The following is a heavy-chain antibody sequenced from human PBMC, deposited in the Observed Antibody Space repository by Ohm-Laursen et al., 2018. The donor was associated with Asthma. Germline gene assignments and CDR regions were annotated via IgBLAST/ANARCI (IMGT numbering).Heavy chain of an antibody. V-gene: IGHV4-28*01. Sequence: SDTLSLTCAVSGYSISSSNWWGWIRQPPGKGLEWIGYIYYSGSTYYNPSLKSRVTMSVDTSKNQFSLKLSSVTAVDTAVYYCARIAYGSGYLWFDPWGQGTLVTVSS. D-gene: IGHD3-10*01. CDR2: IYYSGST. CDR1: GYSISSSNW. J-gene: IGHJ5*02. CDR3: ARIAYGSGYLWFDP.